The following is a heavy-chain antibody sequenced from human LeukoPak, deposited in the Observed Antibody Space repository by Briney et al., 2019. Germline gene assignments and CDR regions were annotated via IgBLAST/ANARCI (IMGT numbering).Heavy chain of an antibody. J-gene: IGHJ5*02. CDR1: GYTFTSYD. D-gene: IGHD3-16*01. V-gene: IGHV1-8*01. CDR2: MNPNSGNT. CDR3: ARARNVWGSLGFAP. Sequence: ASVKVSCKASGYTFTSYDINWVRQATGQGLEWMGWMNPNSGNTGYAQKFQGRVTMTRNTSISTAYMELSSLRSEDTAVYYCARARNVWGSLGFAPWGQGTLVTVSS.